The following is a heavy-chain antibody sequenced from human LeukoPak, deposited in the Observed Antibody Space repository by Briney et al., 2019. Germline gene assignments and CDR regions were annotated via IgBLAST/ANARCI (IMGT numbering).Heavy chain of an antibody. V-gene: IGHV5-51*01. CDR2: IYPGDSDT. CDR1: GYSFTSYC. J-gene: IGHJ5*02. Sequence: GESLKISCKGSGYSFTSYCIGWVRQMPGKGLEWMGIIYPGDSDTRYSPSFQGQVTISADKSISTAYLQWSSLKASDTAMYYCARRGSSSWYGDWFDPWGQGTLVTVSS. D-gene: IGHD6-13*01. CDR3: ARRGSSSWYGDWFDP.